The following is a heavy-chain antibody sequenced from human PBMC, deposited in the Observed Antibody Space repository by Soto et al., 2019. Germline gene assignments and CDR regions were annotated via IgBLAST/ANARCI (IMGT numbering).Heavy chain of an antibody. J-gene: IGHJ4*02. CDR1: GFTFSSYG. Sequence: PGGSLRLSCAASGFTFSSYGMHWVRQAPGKGLEWVAVISYDGSNKYYADSVKGRFTISRDNSKNTLYLQMNSLRAEDTAVYYCAKGYSRSHVDIVATPPFDYWGQGTLVTVSS. D-gene: IGHD5-12*01. CDR3: AKGYSRSHVDIVATPPFDY. CDR2: ISYDGSNK. V-gene: IGHV3-30*18.